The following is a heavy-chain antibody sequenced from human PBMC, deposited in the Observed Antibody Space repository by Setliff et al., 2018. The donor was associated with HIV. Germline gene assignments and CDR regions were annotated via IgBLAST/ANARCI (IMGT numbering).Heavy chain of an antibody. V-gene: IGHV4-39*07. CDR2: IYYSGST. CDR3: ATEDGWAFDY. Sequence: PSETLSLTCTVSGGSISSSSYYWGWIRQPPGKGLEWNGSIYYSGSTYYNPSLKSRVTISVDTSKNQFSLKLSSVTAADTAVYYCATEDGWAFDYWGQGTLVTVSS. CDR1: GGSISSSSYY. D-gene: IGHD6-19*01. J-gene: IGHJ4*02.